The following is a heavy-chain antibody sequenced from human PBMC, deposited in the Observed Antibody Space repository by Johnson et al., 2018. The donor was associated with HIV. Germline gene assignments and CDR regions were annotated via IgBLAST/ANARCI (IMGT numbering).Heavy chain of an antibody. CDR3: ARDRDGQQLGFACDI. CDR1: RFSFSSYS. Sequence: QVQLVESGADVDWPRSSLILCCSACRFSFSSYSIDWVRQAPVRGLVWVAVVLCGGRKQYSGLFVKSRFRISRDDSKNTLYLQMNSVRAEDTDVYYCARDRDGQQLGFACDIWDQGTMVTVSS. D-gene: IGHD6-13*01. CDR2: VLCGGRKQ. J-gene: IGHJ3*02. V-gene: IGHV3-30*04.